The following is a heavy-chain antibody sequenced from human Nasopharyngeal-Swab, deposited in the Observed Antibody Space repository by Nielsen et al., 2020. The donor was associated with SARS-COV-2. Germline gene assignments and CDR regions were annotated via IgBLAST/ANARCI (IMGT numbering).Heavy chain of an antibody. D-gene: IGHD6-13*01. CDR2: IYYSGST. CDR3: ARKVGPWGYSTS. J-gene: IGHJ4*02. Sequence: WIRQPPGKGLEWIGYIYYSGSTNYNPSLKSQVTISVDTSKNQFSLKLSSVTAADTAVYYCARKVGPWGYSTSWGQGTLVTVSS. V-gene: IGHV4-59*01.